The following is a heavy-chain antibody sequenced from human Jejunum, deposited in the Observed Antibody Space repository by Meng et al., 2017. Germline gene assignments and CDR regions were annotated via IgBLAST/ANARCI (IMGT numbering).Heavy chain of an antibody. V-gene: IGHV3-74*01. J-gene: IGHJ4*02. CDR1: GFTFSSYW. Sequence: GESGGGLVQPGGSLRPSCAASGFTFSSYWMHWVRQVPGKGMVWVSHINSDGSSTTYADSVKGRFTISRDNAKNTLYLQMNSLRAEDTAVYYCARDTLAYGTTFDCWGQGTLVTVSS. D-gene: IGHD1-1*01. CDR3: ARDTLAYGTTFDC. CDR2: INSDGSST.